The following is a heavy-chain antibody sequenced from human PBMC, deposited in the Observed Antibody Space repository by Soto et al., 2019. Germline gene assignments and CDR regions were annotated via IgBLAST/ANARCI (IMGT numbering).Heavy chain of an antibody. J-gene: IGHJ6*02. D-gene: IGHD3-9*01. CDR3: ARVLRYFDWPKTNYYYYGMDV. Sequence: GSLRLSCAASGFTFSSYSMNWVRQAPGKGLEWVSSISSSSSYIYYADSVKGRFTISRDNAKNSLYLQMNSLRAEDTAVYYCARVLRYFDWPKTNYYYYGMDVWGQGTTVTVSS. CDR1: GFTFSSYS. CDR2: ISSSSSYI. V-gene: IGHV3-21*01.